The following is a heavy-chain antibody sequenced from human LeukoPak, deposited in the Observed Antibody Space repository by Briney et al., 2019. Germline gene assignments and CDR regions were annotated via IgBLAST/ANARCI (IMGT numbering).Heavy chain of an antibody. D-gene: IGHD6-13*01. J-gene: IGHJ4*02. V-gene: IGHV3-7*01. Sequence: GGSLRLSCAASGFTFSSYWMSWVRQAPGKGLEWVANIKQDGSEKYYVDSVKGRFTISRDNAKNSLYLQMNSLRAEDTAVYYCASRGGLAAAASWDYWGQGTLVTVSS. CDR3: ASRGGLAAAASWDY. CDR2: IKQDGSEK. CDR1: GFTFSSYW.